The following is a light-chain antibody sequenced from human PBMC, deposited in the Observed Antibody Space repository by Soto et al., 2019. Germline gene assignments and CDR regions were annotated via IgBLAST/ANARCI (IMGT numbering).Light chain of an antibody. J-gene: IGKJ4*01. CDR2: DAT. CDR3: QQYDDRPLT. V-gene: IGKV1-33*01. CDR1: QDISNS. Sequence: DIQMTQSPSSLSASVGDRITITCQASQDISNSQNWYQQKSGKPPRLLIYDATKLETGVLSRVNGSGSGTHFFFPITSLQPEDFATYYCQQYDDRPLTFGEGT.